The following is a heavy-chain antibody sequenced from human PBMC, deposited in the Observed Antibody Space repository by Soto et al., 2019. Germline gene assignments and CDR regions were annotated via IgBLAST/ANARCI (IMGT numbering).Heavy chain of an antibody. J-gene: IGHJ3*02. V-gene: IGHV3-48*01. CDR1: RLTFSTYN. CDR3: ATGDCSSPCCYDDFDI. Sequence: EVQLVESGGGLVQPGGSLRLSCVGSRLTFSTYNMNWVRQAPGKGLEWVSYISGGSSTKYYADSVRGRFTISRDNAKNSLYLQMNSLRAEDTAVYYCATGDCSSPCCYDDFDIWGQGTMVTVSS. D-gene: IGHD2-2*01. CDR2: ISGGSSTK.